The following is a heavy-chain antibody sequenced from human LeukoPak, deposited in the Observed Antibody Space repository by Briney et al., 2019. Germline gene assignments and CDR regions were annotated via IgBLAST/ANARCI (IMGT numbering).Heavy chain of an antibody. CDR2: ISYDGSNK. J-gene: IGHJ4*02. V-gene: IGHV3-30-3*01. D-gene: IGHD4-17*01. Sequence: TGGSLRLSCAASGFTFSSYAMHWVRQAPGKGLEWVAVISYDGSNKYYADSVKGRFTISRDNSKNTLYLQMNSLRAEDTAVYYCARDHGDYVLGGHDYWGQGTLVTVSS. CDR1: GFTFSSYA. CDR3: ARDHGDYVLGGHDY.